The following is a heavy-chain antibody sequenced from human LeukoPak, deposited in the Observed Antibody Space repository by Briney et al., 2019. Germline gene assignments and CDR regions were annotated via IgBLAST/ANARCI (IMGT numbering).Heavy chain of an antibody. CDR1: GFTVSSNY. J-gene: IGHJ6*04. Sequence: GGSLRLSCAASGFTVSSNYMSWVRQAPGKGLEWVSVIYSGGSTYYADSVKGRFTISRDNSKNTLYLQMNSLRAEDTAVYYCARDRQLVRGKAVRGKGTTVTVSS. V-gene: IGHV3-66*02. CDR2: IYSGGST. CDR3: ARDRQLVRGKAV. D-gene: IGHD6-6*01.